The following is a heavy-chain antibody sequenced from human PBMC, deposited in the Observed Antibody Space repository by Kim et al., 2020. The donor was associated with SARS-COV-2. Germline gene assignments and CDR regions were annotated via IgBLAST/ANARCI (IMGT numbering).Heavy chain of an antibody. CDR3: AKGTTEWELAQFDY. CDR2: ISTSGDKT. CDR1: GFTFRSHA. V-gene: IGHV3-23*01. D-gene: IGHD1-26*01. J-gene: IGHJ4*02. Sequence: GGSLRLSCAASGFTFRSHALSWVRQAPGKGLEWVSAISTSGDKTFYADSVRGRFTISRDNSKNTLYLQMNSLRAEDTAVYYCAKGTTEWELAQFDYWGQG.